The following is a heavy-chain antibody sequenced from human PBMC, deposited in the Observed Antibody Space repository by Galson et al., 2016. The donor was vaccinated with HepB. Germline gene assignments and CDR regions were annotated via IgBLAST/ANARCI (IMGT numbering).Heavy chain of an antibody. CDR2: IGGGGGSP. CDR1: GFTFSNFA. CDR3: ASGIAVTTSNSFWYFDL. Sequence: SLRLSCAASGFTFSNFAMSWVRQAPGKGLEWVSAIGGGGGSPSYADSVKGRFTISRDNSKNTLYLEMTSLRAGDTAVYYCASGIAVTTSNSFWYFDLWGRGTLVTVSS. D-gene: IGHD3-10*01. J-gene: IGHJ2*01. V-gene: IGHV3-23*01.